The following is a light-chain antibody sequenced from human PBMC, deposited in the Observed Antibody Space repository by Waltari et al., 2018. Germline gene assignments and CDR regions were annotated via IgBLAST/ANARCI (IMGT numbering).Light chain of an antibody. CDR1: QSISSS. CDR3: QQSHSTPYT. Sequence: DIQMTQSPSSLSASVGDRVTITCRASQSISSSLNWYPQKPGKAPKLLIYAASGLQRGVPSRFSGSGSGTDFTLTISSLQPEDFATYYCQQSHSTPYTFGQGTKLEIK. V-gene: IGKV1-39*01. CDR2: AAS. J-gene: IGKJ2*01.